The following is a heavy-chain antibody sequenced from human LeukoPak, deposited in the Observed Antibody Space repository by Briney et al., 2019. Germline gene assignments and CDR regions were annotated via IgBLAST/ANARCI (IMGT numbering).Heavy chain of an antibody. D-gene: IGHD3-3*01. CDR2: ISSSSSYI. Sequence: PGGSLRLSCAASGFTFSSYSMNWVRQAPGKGLEWVSSISSSSSYIYYADSVKGRFIISRDNAKNSLYLQMNSLRAEDTAVYYCARDVQYYDFWSGYYTDDAFDIWGQGTMVTVSS. CDR3: ARDVQYYDFWSGYYTDDAFDI. V-gene: IGHV3-21*01. CDR1: GFTFSSYS. J-gene: IGHJ3*02.